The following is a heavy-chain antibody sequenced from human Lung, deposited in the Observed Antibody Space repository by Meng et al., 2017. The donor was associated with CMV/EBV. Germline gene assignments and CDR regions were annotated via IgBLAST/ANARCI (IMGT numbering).Heavy chain of an antibody. CDR2: IYPGYSDI. D-gene: IGHD5-24*01. V-gene: IGHV5-51*01. CDR3: ARGMAKITGDDFDI. J-gene: IGHJ3*02. CDR1: GYSFTSYW. Sequence: XSLKIPXKGSGYSFTSYWIGWVGQMPGKGLEWMGIIYPGYSDIRYSPSYQDKVPISADKSISPAYLQWSSLKPSDTAMYYCARGMAKITGDDFDIWGQGTMVTVSS.